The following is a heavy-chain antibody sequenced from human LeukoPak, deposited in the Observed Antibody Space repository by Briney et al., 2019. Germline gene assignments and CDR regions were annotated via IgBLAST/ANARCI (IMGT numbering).Heavy chain of an antibody. J-gene: IGHJ4*02. D-gene: IGHD2-15*01. CDR1: GFTFSSYA. V-gene: IGHV3-23*01. CDR2: ISGSGGST. Sequence: GGSLRLSCAASGFTFSSYAMSWVRQAPGKGLEWVSAISGSGGSTYYADSVKGRFTISRDNAKNSLYLQMNSLRAEDTAVYYCARAEDIVVVVAAMVDYWGQGTLVTVSS. CDR3: ARAEDIVVVVAAMVDY.